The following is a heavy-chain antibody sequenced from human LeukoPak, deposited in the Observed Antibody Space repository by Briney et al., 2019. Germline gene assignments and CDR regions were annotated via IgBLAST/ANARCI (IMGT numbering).Heavy chain of an antibody. Sequence: SQTLSLTCAISGDTVSANSAAWNLLRHSPSRGLEWLGRTYYRSKWYNDYAVSVKSRITINPDTSKNQFSLHLNSVTPEDTAVYYCARSRAILGGFDMWGQGTMVTVSS. V-gene: IGHV6-1*01. CDR1: GDTVSANSAA. CDR2: TYYRSKWYN. CDR3: ARSRAILGGFDM. J-gene: IGHJ3*02. D-gene: IGHD3-3*01.